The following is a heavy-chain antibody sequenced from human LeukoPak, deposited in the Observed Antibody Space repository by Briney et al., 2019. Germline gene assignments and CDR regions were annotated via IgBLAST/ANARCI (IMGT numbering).Heavy chain of an antibody. D-gene: IGHD2-2*01. CDR1: GGSISSGSYY. J-gene: IGHJ4*02. Sequence: SETLSLTCTVSGGSISSGSYYWSWIRQPAGKGLEWIGRIYTSGSTNYNPSLKSRVTISVDTSKNQFSLKLSSVTAADTAVYYCARGVVPAAMGYYFDYWGQGTLVTVSS. V-gene: IGHV4-61*02. CDR3: ARGVVPAAMGYYFDY. CDR2: IYTSGST.